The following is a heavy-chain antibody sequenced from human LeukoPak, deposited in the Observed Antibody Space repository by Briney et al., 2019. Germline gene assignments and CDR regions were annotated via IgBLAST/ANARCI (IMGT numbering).Heavy chain of an antibody. J-gene: IGHJ4*02. CDR1: GYTFTGYY. CDR2: INPNSGGT. Sequence: GASVKVSCKASGYTFTGYYMHWVRQAPGQGLEWMGWINPNSGGTNYAQKFQGRVTMTRDTSISTAYMELSRLRSDDTAVYYCARAPVLALPRGTPRIEMRPPHWGQGTLVTVSS. CDR3: ARAPVLALPRGTPRIEMRPPH. D-gene: IGHD5-24*01. V-gene: IGHV1-2*02.